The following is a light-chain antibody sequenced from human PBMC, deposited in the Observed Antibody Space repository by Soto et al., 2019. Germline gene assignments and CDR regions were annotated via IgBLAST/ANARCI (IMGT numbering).Light chain of an antibody. J-gene: IGKJ2*01. CDR2: DAS. V-gene: IGKV1-5*01. CDR3: QQSISYSPSP. Sequence: DIQMTQSPSTLSASVGDRVTITCRASESISSWLAWYQQKPGKAPKPLIYDASSLESGVPSRFSGSGSGTEFTLTISSLQPDDFPNYYCQQSISYSPSPFGQGTK. CDR1: ESISSW.